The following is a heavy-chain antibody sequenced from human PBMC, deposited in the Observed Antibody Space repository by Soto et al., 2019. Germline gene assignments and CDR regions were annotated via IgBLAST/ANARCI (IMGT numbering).Heavy chain of an antibody. J-gene: IGHJ4*02. D-gene: IGHD3-10*01. Sequence: ASVKVSCKASGNTFTSYDINWVRQATGHGLEWMGWINPNSGNNGYTQKFQGRVTMTRDTAIRTAYMEVSRLRSDDTAVYYCARGRASGSYYLLDYWGQGTLVTVSS. CDR3: ARGRASGSYYLLDY. CDR1: GNTFTSYD. V-gene: IGHV1-8*01. CDR2: INPNSGNN.